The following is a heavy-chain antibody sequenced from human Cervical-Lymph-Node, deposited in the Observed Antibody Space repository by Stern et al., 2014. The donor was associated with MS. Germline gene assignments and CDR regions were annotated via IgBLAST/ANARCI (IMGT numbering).Heavy chain of an antibody. CDR2: IVVGSGHT. J-gene: IGHJ4*02. D-gene: IGHD1-26*01. Sequence: QLEESGPEVKKPGTSVKVSCKTSGFTFSNSAMQWVRQARGHRLEWIGWIVVGSGHTNYAQKFQERVSITRDMSTGTVSMELSSLRSEDTAVYYCAADSLVDFFWGQGSLVTVSS. CDR3: AADSLVDFF. V-gene: IGHV1-58*02. CDR1: GFTFSNSA.